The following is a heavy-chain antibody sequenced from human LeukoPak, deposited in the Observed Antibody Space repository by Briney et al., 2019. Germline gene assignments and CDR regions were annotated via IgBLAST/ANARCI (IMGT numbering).Heavy chain of an antibody. J-gene: IGHJ3*02. CDR1: GFTFSNYW. V-gene: IGHV3-74*01. CDR3: ARGGLQHGFDI. CDR2: INNDGSDT. Sequence: GGSLRLSCAASGFTFSNYWIHWVRQGPGKGLEWVSRINNDGSDTIYADAVKGRFTFSRDNAKNTLYLRMNSLRAEDTAVYYCARGGLQHGFDIWGQGTMVTVSP. D-gene: IGHD5-24*01.